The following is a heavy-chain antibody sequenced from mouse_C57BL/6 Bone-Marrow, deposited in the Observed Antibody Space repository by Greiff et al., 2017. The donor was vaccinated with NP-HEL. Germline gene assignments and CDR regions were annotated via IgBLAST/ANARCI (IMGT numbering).Heavy chain of an antibody. CDR3: ARDNYYGSRGKAMDY. Sequence: VQLQQPGAELVRPGTSVKLSCKASGYTFTSYWMHWVKQRPGQGLEWIGVIDPSDSYTNYNQKFKGKATLTVDTSSSTAYMQLSSLTSEDSAVYYCARDNYYGSRGKAMDYWGQGTSVTVSS. D-gene: IGHD1-1*01. CDR1: GYTFTSYW. V-gene: IGHV1-59*01. J-gene: IGHJ4*01. CDR2: IDPSDSYT.